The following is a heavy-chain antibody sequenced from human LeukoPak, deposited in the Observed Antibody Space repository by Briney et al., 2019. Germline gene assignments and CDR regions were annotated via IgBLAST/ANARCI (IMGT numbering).Heavy chain of an antibody. D-gene: IGHD3-10*01. CDR1: GGSFSGYY. V-gene: IGHV4-34*01. Sequence: SETLSLTCAVYGGSFSGYYWSWIRQPPGKGLEWIGEINHSGSTNYNPSLKSRVTISVDTSKNQFSLKLGSVTAADTAVYYCAIPGHYWGQGTLVTVSS. CDR2: INHSGST. CDR3: AIPGHY. J-gene: IGHJ4*02.